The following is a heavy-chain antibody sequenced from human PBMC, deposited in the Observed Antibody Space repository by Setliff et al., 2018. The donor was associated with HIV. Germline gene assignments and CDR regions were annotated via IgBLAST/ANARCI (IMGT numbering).Heavy chain of an antibody. CDR1: GFSFDNSW. D-gene: IGHD2-15*01. J-gene: IGHJ4*02. CDR2: INPDGTQT. V-gene: IGHV3-7*01. Sequence: GGSLRLSCAASGFSFDNSWMAWVRQAPGRGLEWVANINPDGTQTNYVHSVKGRFTISRDDAKNSLYLQMNSLRAEDTALYYCTGHNSYCIADWGQGTLVTVS. CDR3: TGHNSYCIAD.